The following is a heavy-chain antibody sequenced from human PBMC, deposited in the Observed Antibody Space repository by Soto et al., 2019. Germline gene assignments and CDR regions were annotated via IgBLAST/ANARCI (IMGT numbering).Heavy chain of an antibody. D-gene: IGHD2-2*01. CDR2: IIPIFGIA. J-gene: IGHJ6*03. CDR3: ASPSPAPRRYDYYYSYYMDV. CDR1: GGTFSSYA. Sequence: ASVKVSCKASGGTFSSYAISWVRQAPGQGLEWMGGIIPIFGIANYAQKFQGRVTITAGKSTSTAYMELSSLRSEDTAVYYCASPSPAPRRYDYYYSYYMDVWGKGTKVTVSS. V-gene: IGHV1-69*10.